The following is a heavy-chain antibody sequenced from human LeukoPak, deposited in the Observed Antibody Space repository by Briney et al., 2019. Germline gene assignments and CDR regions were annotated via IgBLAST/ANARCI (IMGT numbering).Heavy chain of an antibody. V-gene: IGHV3-23*01. J-gene: IGHJ4*02. CDR2: LSDSGGNT. Sequence: GGSLRLSCAASGFTFRNYAMTWVPQAPGKGLEWVSTLSDSGGNTYYADSVKGRFTISRDNSKNTLYLQMNSLRAEDTAVYYCAKGRLQYFDYWGQGTLVTASS. D-gene: IGHD4-11*01. CDR1: GFTFRNYA. CDR3: AKGRLQYFDY.